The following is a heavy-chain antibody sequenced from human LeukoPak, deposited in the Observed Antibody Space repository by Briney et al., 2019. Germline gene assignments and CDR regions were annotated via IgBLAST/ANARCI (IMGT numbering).Heavy chain of an antibody. V-gene: IGHV4-59*12. J-gene: IGHJ4*02. CDR2: IYYSGST. CDR3: ASRDTATGLD. CDR1: GGSISSYY. D-gene: IGHD5-18*01. Sequence: SETLSLTCTVSGGSISSYYWSWIRQPPGKGLEWIGYIYYSGSTNYNPSLKSRVTISVDTSRNQFSLKLSSVTAADTAVYYCASRDTATGLDWGQGTLVTVSS.